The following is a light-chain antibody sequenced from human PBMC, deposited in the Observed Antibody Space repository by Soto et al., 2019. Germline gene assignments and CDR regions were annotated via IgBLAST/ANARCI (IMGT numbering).Light chain of an antibody. V-gene: IGKV3-20*01. CDR3: QQYYASSWT. Sequence: EIVLTQSPGTLSLSPGERATLSCRASQSISSTYLAWYRQKPGQAPRLLIYAASSRATGIPDRFSGSGSGTDFTLTISRLEPKDFAVYYCQQYYASSWTFGQGTRVEIK. J-gene: IGKJ1*01. CDR2: AAS. CDR1: QSISSTY.